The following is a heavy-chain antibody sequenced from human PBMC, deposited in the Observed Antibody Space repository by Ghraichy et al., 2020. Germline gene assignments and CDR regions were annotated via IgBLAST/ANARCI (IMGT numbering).Heavy chain of an antibody. D-gene: IGHD3-22*01. V-gene: IGHV3-23*01. Sequence: GGSLRLSCAASGFTFSSYAMSWVRQAPGKGLEWVSAISGSGGSTYNADSVQGRFTISSDNSKNKLYLQMNSLRAEDTAIYYFAPQAVYYYDSSAPPTDYWGQGTLVTVSS. J-gene: IGHJ4*02. CDR1: GFTFSSYA. CDR3: APQAVYYYDSSAPPTDY. CDR2: ISGSGGST.